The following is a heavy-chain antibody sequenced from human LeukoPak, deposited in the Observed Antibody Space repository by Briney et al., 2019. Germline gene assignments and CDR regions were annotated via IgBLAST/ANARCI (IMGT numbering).Heavy chain of an antibody. V-gene: IGHV3-15*01. J-gene: IGHJ4*02. CDR1: GFSISNDW. CDR2: VKSRSAGETT. D-gene: IGHD3-10*01. CDR3: TLIQGWGSGSYYRDF. Sequence: GGSLRLSCAASGFSISNDWMSWVRQAPGKGLEWVARVKSRSAGETTDYAAPVKGRFTISRGDSKNTLYLQMNSLKTEDTAVYYCTLIQGWGSGSYYRDFWGQGTLVTVSS.